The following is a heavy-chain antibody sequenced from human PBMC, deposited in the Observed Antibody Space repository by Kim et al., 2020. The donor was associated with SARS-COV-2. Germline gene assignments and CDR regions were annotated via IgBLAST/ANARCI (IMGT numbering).Heavy chain of an antibody. CDR3: ARGPEGRRNWFDP. J-gene: IGHJ5*02. CDR1: GYSFTSFD. Sequence: ASVKVSCTASGYSFTSFDINWVRQAPGQGPEWMGWMNPTSGNTGYAQKFQGRVSMTRDTSINTAYMELTGLTSEDTALYYCARGPEGRRNWFDPWGPGT. V-gene: IGHV1-8*01. CDR2: MNPTSGNT.